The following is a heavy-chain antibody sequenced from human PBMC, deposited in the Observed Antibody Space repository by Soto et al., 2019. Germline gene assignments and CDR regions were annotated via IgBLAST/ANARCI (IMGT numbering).Heavy chain of an antibody. Sequence: ASVKVSCKASGYIFSSYYINWARQAPGQGLEWMGWTSGYIGNTKYAQKFQGRVTMTTDTSTNTGYMEMSSLPSDDTAVYYCARAIIGHVHAFDLWGQGTTVTVSS. CDR1: GYIFSSYY. CDR3: ARAIIGHVHAFDL. V-gene: IGHV1-18*01. J-gene: IGHJ6*02. CDR2: TSGYIGNT. D-gene: IGHD3-3*02.